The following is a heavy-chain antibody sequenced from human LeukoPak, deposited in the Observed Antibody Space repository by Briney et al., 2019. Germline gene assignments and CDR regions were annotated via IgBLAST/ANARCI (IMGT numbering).Heavy chain of an antibody. CDR3: ARDGEKFDAFDI. CDR1: GGSISSNY. CDR2: IYYSGST. D-gene: IGHD5-24*01. J-gene: IGHJ3*02. V-gene: IGHV4-59*01. Sequence: SETLSLTCTVSGGSISSNYWSWIRQPPGKGLEWIGYIYYSGSTNYNPSLKSRVTISVDTSKNPFSLKLNSVTAADTAVYYCARDGEKFDAFDIWGQGTMVTVSS.